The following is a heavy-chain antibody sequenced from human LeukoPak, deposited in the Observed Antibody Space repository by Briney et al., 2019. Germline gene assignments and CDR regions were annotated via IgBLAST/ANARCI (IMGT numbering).Heavy chain of an antibody. CDR1: GLTFSIHW. J-gene: IGHJ5*02. Sequence: GGSLRLSCAASGLTFSIHWMNWVRQAPGKGLECVANINQDGSDKYYVDSVKARFTISRDNTKNSLYLQMNSLRAEDTAVYYCARVDYYGSGSYFWFDPWGQGTLVTVSS. CDR3: ARVDYYGSGSYFWFDP. D-gene: IGHD3-10*01. V-gene: IGHV3-7*01. CDR2: INQDGSDK.